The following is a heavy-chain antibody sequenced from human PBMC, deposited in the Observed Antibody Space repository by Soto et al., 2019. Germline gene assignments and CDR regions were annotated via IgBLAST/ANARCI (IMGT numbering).Heavy chain of an antibody. Sequence: PSETLSLTCTVSGGSVSSSSYYWGWVRQPPGKGLEWIGSVNHSGSTNYNPSLKSRVTISVDTSKNQFSLKLSSVTAADTAVYYCARAGDFWSGYYINWFDPWGQGTLVTVSS. CDR3: ARAGDFWSGYYINWFDP. CDR1: GGSVSSSSYY. V-gene: IGHV4-39*07. J-gene: IGHJ5*02. D-gene: IGHD3-3*01. CDR2: VNHSGST.